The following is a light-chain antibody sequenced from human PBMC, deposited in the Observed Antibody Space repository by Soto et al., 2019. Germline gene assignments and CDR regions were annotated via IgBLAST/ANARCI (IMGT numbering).Light chain of an antibody. CDR1: QTINNW. CDR2: KTS. CDR3: QQYKTT. J-gene: IGKJ3*01. V-gene: IGKV1-5*03. Sequence: DILLTQSPSTQSASIGDRVTITCRTSQTINNWLAWYQQKPGKAPKLLIHKTSILESGVPSRFSGNGSGTEFTLTISSLQPDDVATYYCQQYKTTFGRGTKVDIE.